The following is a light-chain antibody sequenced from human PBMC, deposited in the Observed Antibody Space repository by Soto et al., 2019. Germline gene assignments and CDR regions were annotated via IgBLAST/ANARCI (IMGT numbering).Light chain of an antibody. J-gene: IGKJ5*01. V-gene: IGKV3-20*01. CDR1: HFTNGKY. Sequence: SLAPGESASLSFRVIHFTNGKYVAWYQQRHGLPPRLLVYGASKRAPGIPDRFRGSGSGSEFTLTISALYPEDFAVYFCQPFCSFPPVPFGHLARLDI. CDR3: QPFCSFPPVP. CDR2: GAS.